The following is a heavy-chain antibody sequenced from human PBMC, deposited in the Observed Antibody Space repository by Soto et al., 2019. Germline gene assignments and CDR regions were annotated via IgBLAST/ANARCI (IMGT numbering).Heavy chain of an antibody. CDR2: IKTTTDGGTT. V-gene: IGHV3-15*01. Sequence: EVQLVESGGGFVKPGGSLRLSCVASGFTFTTAWMSWVRQVPGKGLEWVGRIKTTTDGGTTDYAAPVKGRFTISRDDSENTLYLQMDSLKTEDTGVYCTAGVPFDYWGQGTLLTVSS. J-gene: IGHJ4*02. CDR3: AGVPFDY. D-gene: IGHD2-2*01. CDR1: GFTFTTAW.